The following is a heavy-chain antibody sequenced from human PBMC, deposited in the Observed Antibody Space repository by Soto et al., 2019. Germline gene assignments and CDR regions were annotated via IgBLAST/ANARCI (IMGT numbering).Heavy chain of an antibody. D-gene: IGHD3-3*01. V-gene: IGHV3-66*01. CDR3: ARISGTIFGVVTTYYYYYMYV. CDR1: GFTVSSNY. CDR2: IYSGGST. J-gene: IGHJ6*03. Sequence: PGGSLRLSCAASGFTVSSNYMSWVRQAPGKGLEWVSVIYSGGSTYYADSVKGRFTISRDNSKNTLYLQMNSLRAEDTAVYYCARISGTIFGVVTTYYYYYMYVWGKGTTVTVSS.